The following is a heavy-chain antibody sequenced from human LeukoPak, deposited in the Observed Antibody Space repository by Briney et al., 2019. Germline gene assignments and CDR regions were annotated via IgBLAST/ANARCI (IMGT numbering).Heavy chain of an antibody. CDR3: ARVVATISYYFDY. D-gene: IGHD5-12*01. CDR2: IKQDGSEK. V-gene: IGHV3-7*01. Sequence: GGSLRLSCAAPGFSFSDAWMNWVRQAPGKGLEWVANIKQDGSEKYSVDSVKGRFTISRDNAKNSLYLQMNSLRAEDTAVYYCARVVATISYYFDYWGQGTLVTVSS. CDR1: GFSFSDAW. J-gene: IGHJ4*02.